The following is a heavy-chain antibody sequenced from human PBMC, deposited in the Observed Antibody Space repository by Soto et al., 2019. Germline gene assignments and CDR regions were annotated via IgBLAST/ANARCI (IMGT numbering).Heavy chain of an antibody. V-gene: IGHV4-31*03. Sequence: QVQLQESCPGLMQPSQTLSLTCTVSGGSIGSGGYWWSWIRQHPGRGLEWIGFVSYTGNTQYNPSIKSRGNISVDTSTKQFSLKLSSVTAADTDVYYCSRGTLVWGQRTLVTVSA. D-gene: IGHD2-2*01. J-gene: IGHJ4*02. CDR1: GGSIGSGGYW. CDR2: VSYTGNT. CDR3: SRGTLV.